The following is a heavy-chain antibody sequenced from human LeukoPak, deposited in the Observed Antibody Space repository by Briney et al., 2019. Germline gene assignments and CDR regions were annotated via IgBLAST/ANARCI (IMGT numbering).Heavy chain of an antibody. CDR3: ARDLGAYCGGDCWNYYYYGMDV. J-gene: IGHJ6*02. V-gene: IGHV1-69*04. Sequence: ASVKVSCKASGGTFSSYAISWVRQAPGQGLEWMGRIIPILGIANYAQKLQGRVTITADKSTSTGYMELSSLRSEDTAVYYCARDLGAYCGGDCWNYYYYGMDVWGQGTTVNVSS. D-gene: IGHD2-21*02. CDR1: GGTFSSYA. CDR2: IIPILGIA.